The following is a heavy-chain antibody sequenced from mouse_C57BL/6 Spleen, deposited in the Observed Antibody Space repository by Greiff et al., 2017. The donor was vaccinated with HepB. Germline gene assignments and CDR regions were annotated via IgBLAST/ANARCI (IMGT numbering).Heavy chain of an antibody. CDR3: ARQGSYYSNPFDY. J-gene: IGHJ2*01. D-gene: IGHD2-5*01. Sequence: VHVKQSGPELVKPGASVKISCKASGYSFTDYNMNWVKQSNGKSLEWIGVINPNYGTTSYNQKFKGKATLTVDQSSSTAYMQLNSLTSEDSAVYYCARQGSYYSNPFDYWGQGTTLTVSS. CDR1: GYSFTDYN. V-gene: IGHV1-39*01. CDR2: INPNYGTT.